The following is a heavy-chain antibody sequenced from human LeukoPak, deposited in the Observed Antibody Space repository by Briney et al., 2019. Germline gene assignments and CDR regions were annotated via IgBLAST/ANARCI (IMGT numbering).Heavy chain of an antibody. V-gene: IGHV4-61*02. J-gene: IGHJ4*02. Sequence: PSETLSLTCTVSGGSISSGRYYWSWIRQPAGKGLEWIGRIYTSGSTNYNPTLKSRVTISVDTSKNQFSLKLSSVTAADTAVYYCARGGYCSSTSCYYYWGQGTLVTVSS. D-gene: IGHD2-2*01. CDR3: ARGGYCSSTSCYYY. CDR2: IYTSGST. CDR1: GGSISSGRYY.